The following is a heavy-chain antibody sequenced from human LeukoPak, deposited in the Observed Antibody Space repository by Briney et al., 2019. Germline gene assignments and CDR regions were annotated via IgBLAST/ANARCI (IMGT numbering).Heavy chain of an antibody. Sequence: SETLSLTCTVSGGSISSYYWSWIRQPPGKGLEWIGYIYYSGSTNYNPSLKSRVTISVDTSKNQFSLKLSSVTAADTAVYYCAREGDRTYYDFWSGYNNWFDPWGQGTLVTVSS. J-gene: IGHJ5*02. CDR2: IYYSGST. CDR1: GGSISSYY. V-gene: IGHV4-59*01. D-gene: IGHD3-3*01. CDR3: AREGDRTYYDFWSGYNNWFDP.